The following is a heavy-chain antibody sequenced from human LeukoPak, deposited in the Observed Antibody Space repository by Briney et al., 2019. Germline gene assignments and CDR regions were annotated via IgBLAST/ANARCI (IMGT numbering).Heavy chain of an antibody. J-gene: IGHJ5*02. D-gene: IGHD3-16*01. CDR3: ARNWAVNWFAP. V-gene: IGHV3-7*01. CDR1: GFTFSKFW. CDR2: INQDGREK. Sequence: GGSLRLSCAASGFTFSKFWMTWVRQAPGKGLEWVANINQDGREKYYLDSVRGRFTISRDNAKSSLFLQMTSLRAEDTAVYYCARNWAVNWFAPWGQGTLVTVSS.